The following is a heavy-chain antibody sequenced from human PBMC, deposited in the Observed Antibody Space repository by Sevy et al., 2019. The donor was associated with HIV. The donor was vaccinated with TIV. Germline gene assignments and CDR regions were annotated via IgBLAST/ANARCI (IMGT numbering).Heavy chain of an antibody. J-gene: IGHJ4*02. V-gene: IGHV4-59*12. Sequence: SETLSLTCTVSGGSISSCYWSWIRQPPGKGLEWIGYIYYSGSTNYNPSLKSRVTISVDTSKNQFSLKLSSVTAADAAVYYCARTYYYDISGYYFPHYFDYWGQGTLVTVSS. CDR1: GGSISSCY. CDR2: IYYSGST. CDR3: ARTYYYDISGYYFPHYFDY. D-gene: IGHD3-22*01.